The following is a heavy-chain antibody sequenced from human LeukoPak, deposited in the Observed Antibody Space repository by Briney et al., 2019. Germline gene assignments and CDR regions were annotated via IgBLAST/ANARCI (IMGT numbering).Heavy chain of an antibody. J-gene: IGHJ3*02. CDR2: IYYSGST. V-gene: IGHV4-31*03. CDR3: ARDKGMATIPGAFDI. CDR1: GGSISSGCYY. Sequence: SETLSLTCTVSGGSISSGCYYWSWIHQHPGKGLEWIGYIYYSGSTYYNPSLKSRVTISVDTSKNQFSLKLSSVTAADKAVYYCARDKGMATIPGAFDIWGQGTMVTVSS. D-gene: IGHD5-24*01.